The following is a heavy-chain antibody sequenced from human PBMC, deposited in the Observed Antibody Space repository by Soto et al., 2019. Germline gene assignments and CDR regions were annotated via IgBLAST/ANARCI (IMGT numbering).Heavy chain of an antibody. CDR1: VFTFSSYA. V-gene: IGHV3-30-3*01. D-gene: IGHD5-18*01. CDR2: ISYDGSNK. CDR3: ASSWDTGDVSDY. Sequence: GGSLRLSCAASVFTFSSYAMHWVRQAPGKGLEWVAVISYDGSNKYYADSVKGRFTISRDDSKNTLYLQMNSLRAEDTAVYYCASSWDTGDVSDYWGQGTLVTVSS. J-gene: IGHJ4*02.